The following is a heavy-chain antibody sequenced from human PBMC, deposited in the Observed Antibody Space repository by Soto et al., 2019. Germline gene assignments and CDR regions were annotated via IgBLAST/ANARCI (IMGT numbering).Heavy chain of an antibody. Sequence: SQTLSLTCAISGDSVSNNGATWNWIRQSPSTGLELLGRAYYRSRWIYDYAMSVKRRIRINPDTSKNQVSLQLNSVTPADTAVYYCARDPPDFLSAFDDWGRGTLVTVSS. D-gene: IGHD2-21*02. CDR2: AYYRSRWIY. CDR1: GDSVSNNGAT. V-gene: IGHV6-1*01. J-gene: IGHJ4*02. CDR3: ARDPPDFLSAFDD.